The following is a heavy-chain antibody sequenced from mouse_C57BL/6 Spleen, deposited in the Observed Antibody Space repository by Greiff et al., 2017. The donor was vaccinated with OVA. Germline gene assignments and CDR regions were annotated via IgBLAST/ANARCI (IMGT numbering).Heavy chain of an antibody. CDR1: GYSITSGYY. CDR3: ANIYYDYDGRARFAY. Sequence: EVKLVESGPGLVKPSPSLSLTCSVTGYSITSGYYWNWIRQFPGNKLEWMGYISYDGSNNYNPSLKNRISITRDTSKNQCFLKLNSVTTEDTATYYCANIYYDYDGRARFAYWGQGTLVTVSA. J-gene: IGHJ3*01. V-gene: IGHV3-6*01. CDR2: ISYDGSN. D-gene: IGHD2-4*01.